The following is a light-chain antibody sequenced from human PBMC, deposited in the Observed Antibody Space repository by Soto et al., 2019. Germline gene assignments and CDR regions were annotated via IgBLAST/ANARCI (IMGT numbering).Light chain of an antibody. V-gene: IGKV3-20*01. CDR3: QQYVSSPLT. CDR2: GAS. CDR1: QSVSSNH. J-gene: IGKJ4*01. Sequence: EIVLTQSPGTLSLSPGERAALSCRASQSVSSNHLAWYQQRPGPAPRLLIYGASSRATGIPDRFSGSGSGTDFTLTISRLEPEDFAVYYCQQYVSSPLTFGGGTKVEIK.